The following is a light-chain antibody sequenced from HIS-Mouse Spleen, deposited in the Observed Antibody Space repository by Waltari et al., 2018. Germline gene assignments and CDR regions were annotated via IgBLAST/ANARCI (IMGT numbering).Light chain of an antibody. Sequence: DIVMTQSPSSLAVSLGERATIHCKFSQSVLYSSKNKNNLAWYQQKPGQPPKLRIYWASTSESAVPDRFSGRGSGTDCTLTISSLQAEDVAVYYCQQYYSTPYTFGQGTKLELK. CDR1: QSVLYSSKNKNN. V-gene: IGKV4-1*01. CDR3: QQYYSTPYT. CDR2: WAS. J-gene: IGKJ2*01.